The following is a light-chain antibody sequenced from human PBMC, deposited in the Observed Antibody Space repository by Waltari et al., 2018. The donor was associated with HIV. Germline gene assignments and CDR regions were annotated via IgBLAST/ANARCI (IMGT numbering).Light chain of an antibody. V-gene: IGKV3-11*01. CDR3: QQRSNCPLT. CDR1: QSVSSY. Sequence: EIVLTQSPATLSLSPGERATLYCRDSQSVSSYLAWYQQKPGQAPRLLIYDASNRATGIPARFSGSGSGTDFTLTISSLEPGDFAVYYCQQRSNCPLTFGGGTKVEIK. J-gene: IGKJ4*01. CDR2: DAS.